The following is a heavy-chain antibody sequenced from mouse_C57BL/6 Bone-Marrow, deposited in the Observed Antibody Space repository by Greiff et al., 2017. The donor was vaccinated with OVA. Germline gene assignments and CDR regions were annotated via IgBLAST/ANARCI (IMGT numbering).Heavy chain of an antibody. Sequence: VQLQQSGTVLARPGASVKMSCKSSGYTFTSYSMHWVKQRPGQGLGWIGVIYPGNSDTSYNQKFKGKAKLTAVTSASTVYMELSSLTNEDSAVYYCTRLGSCLFDYWGQGTTLTVSS. J-gene: IGHJ2*01. CDR2: IYPGNSDT. CDR1: GYTFTSYS. V-gene: IGHV1-5*01. D-gene: IGHD1-1*01. CDR3: TRLGSCLFDY.